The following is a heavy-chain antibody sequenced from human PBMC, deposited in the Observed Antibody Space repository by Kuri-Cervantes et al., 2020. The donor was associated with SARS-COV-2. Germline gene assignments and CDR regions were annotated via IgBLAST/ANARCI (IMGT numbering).Heavy chain of an antibody. J-gene: IGHJ4*02. CDR3: ARASSGYDLDIDY. Sequence: SVKVSCKASGYTFTNYGISWVRQAPGQGLEWMGRIIPILGIANYAQKFQGRVTITADKSTSTAYMELSSLRSEDTAVYYCARASSGYDLDIDYWGQGTLVTVSS. CDR1: GYTFTNYG. CDR2: IIPILGIA. D-gene: IGHD5-12*01. V-gene: IGHV1-69*04.